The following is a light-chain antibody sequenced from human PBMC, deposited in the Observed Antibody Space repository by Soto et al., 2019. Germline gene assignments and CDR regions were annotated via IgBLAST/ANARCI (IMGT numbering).Light chain of an antibody. J-gene: IGKJ2*01. CDR2: VAS. V-gene: IGKV1-9*01. CDR1: QAISSY. Sequence: DIQLTQSPSFLSASVGDRVTITCRASQAISSYLAWYQQKPGKAPNLLIYVASSLQSGVPSRFSGSGFGAEFTLTISSLQPEDSATYYCQQLNGYPPYTFGQGTKLEVK. CDR3: QQLNGYPPYT.